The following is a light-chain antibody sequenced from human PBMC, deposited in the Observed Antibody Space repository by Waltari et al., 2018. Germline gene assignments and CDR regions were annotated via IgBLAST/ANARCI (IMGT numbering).Light chain of an antibody. CDR3: SSHGGSKKFYV. V-gene: IGLV2-8*01. J-gene: IGLJ1*01. CDR2: EVN. CDR1: SSDVGAYAL. Sequence: QSALTQPPSASGSPGQSVPISCTGTSSDVGAYALVPWYQQHPGNAPKLMIYEVNKRPSGVPDRFSGAKSGNTASLTVSGLQAEDEAYYYCSSHGGSKKFYVFGTGTKVTVL.